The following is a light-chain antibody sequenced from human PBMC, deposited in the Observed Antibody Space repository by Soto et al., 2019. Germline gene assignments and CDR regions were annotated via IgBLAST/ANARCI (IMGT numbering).Light chain of an antibody. CDR3: GTWDSSLSAVV. Sequence: SVLTQPPSVSAAPGQKVTISCSGSSSNIGNKYVSWYQQLPGTAPKLLIYDNNKRPSGIPDRFSGSKSGTSATLGITGLQTGDEADYYCGTWDSSLSAVVFGGGTQLTVL. J-gene: IGLJ2*01. CDR1: SSNIGNKY. V-gene: IGLV1-51*01. CDR2: DNN.